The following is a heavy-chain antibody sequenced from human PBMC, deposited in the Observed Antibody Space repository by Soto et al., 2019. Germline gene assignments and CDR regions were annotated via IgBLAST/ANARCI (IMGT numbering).Heavy chain of an antibody. CDR3: ARGISMIVEVQRDEHDKYYFDS. CDR2: INHSGTT. V-gene: IGHV4-34*01. D-gene: IGHD3-22*01. CDR1: GGSFSGHF. J-gene: IGHJ4*02. Sequence: SETLSLTCAVYGGSFSGHFWTWIRQPPGKGLEWIGEINHSGTTNSNLSLKSRVTISADTSKNQFSLRLNSVTAADTAVYYCARGISMIVEVQRDEHDKYYFDSWGQGTLVTVS.